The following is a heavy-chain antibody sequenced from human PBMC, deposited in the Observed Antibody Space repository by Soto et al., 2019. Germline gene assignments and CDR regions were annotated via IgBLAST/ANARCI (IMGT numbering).Heavy chain of an antibody. Sequence: QVQLQESGPGLVKPSETLSLTCRISGGSISSYYWNWIRQAPGKGLECIGFISYSGSTNYNPALPSRVTISVATSKDQISLRLNSVTAADAAVYYCARVQSTSWGYYYAVDVWGQGTTVTVSS. CDR3: ARVQSTSWGYYYAVDV. CDR2: ISYSGST. V-gene: IGHV4-59*01. CDR1: GGSISSYY. J-gene: IGHJ6*01. D-gene: IGHD2-2*01.